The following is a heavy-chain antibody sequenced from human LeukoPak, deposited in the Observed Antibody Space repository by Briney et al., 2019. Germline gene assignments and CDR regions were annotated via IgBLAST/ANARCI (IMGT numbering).Heavy chain of an antibody. CDR2: INWDGTIS. CDR1: GFIFDNHA. CDR3: AKSASKYGDYDPDY. D-gene: IGHD4-17*01. J-gene: IGHJ4*02. V-gene: IGHV3-43D*03. Sequence: GGSLRLSCAASGFIFDNHAMEWGRRAPGNGLGWVSLINWDGTISTYAHTLKGRFTISRDNNKNPLYRDMESLRHGDTALYYCAKSASKYGDYDPDYWGQGTLVTVTS.